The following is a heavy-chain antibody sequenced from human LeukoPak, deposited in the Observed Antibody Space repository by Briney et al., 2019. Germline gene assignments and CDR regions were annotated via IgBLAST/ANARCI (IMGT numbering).Heavy chain of an antibody. CDR3: AREERYSGRNFDY. CDR1: GYSISSGYY. D-gene: IGHD1-26*01. Sequence: PSETLSLTCTVSGYSISSGYYWGWIRQPPGKGLEWIGSIYHSGSTYYNPSLKSRVTISVDTSKNQFSLKLSSVTAADTAVYYCAREERYSGRNFDYWGQGTLVTVSS. V-gene: IGHV4-38-2*02. CDR2: IYHSGST. J-gene: IGHJ4*02.